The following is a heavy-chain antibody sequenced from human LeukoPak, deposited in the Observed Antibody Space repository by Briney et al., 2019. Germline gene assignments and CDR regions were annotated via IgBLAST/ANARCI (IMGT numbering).Heavy chain of an antibody. D-gene: IGHD6-6*01. CDR1: GFSFVKHW. CDR3: ARIGYSSSSLDY. CDR2: IKQDGSVK. J-gene: IGHJ4*02. V-gene: IGHV3-7*01. Sequence: GGSLRLSCAASGFSFVKHWMTWVRQAPGKGLEWVANIKQDGSVKYYVDSLNGRFTVSRDNARNSLYLQMNSLGAEDTAVYYCARIGYSSSSLDYWGQGTQVTVSS.